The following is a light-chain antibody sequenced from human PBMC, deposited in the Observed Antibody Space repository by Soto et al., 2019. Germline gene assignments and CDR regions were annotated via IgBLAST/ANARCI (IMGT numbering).Light chain of an antibody. CDR2: YAS. Sequence: EMVMTQSPATLSVSPGERATLSCRASQNLSRNLAWYQQQPGQAPRLLIFYASTRATGIPARFSGSGSGTDFTLTISSLQSEDFAVYYCQQYEKWPHTFIQGTKLEIK. CDR3: QQYEKWPHT. V-gene: IGKV3-15*01. J-gene: IGKJ2*01. CDR1: QNLSRN.